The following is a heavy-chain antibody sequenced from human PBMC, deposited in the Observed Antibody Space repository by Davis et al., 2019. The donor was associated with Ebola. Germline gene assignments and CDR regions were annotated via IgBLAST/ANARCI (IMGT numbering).Heavy chain of an antibody. CDR3: ARDNIVVVVAATRPYYYYGMDV. CDR1: GYTFTSYY. V-gene: IGHV1-46*01. CDR2: INPSGGST. D-gene: IGHD2-15*01. Sequence: AASVKVSCKASGYTFTSYYMHWVRQAPGQGLAWMGIINPSGGSTSYAQKFQGRVTMTRDTSTSTVYMELSSLRSEDTAVYYCARDNIVVVVAATRPYYYYGMDVGGKGTTVTVSS. J-gene: IGHJ6*04.